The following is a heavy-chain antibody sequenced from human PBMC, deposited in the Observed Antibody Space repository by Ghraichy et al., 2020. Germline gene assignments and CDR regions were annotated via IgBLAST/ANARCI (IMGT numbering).Heavy chain of an antibody. V-gene: IGHV5-51*01. CDR3: ARHVWSGTYSYRAGMAV. Sequence: GESLNISCKGSGYSFSSYWIGWVRQMPGKGLEWMGIIYPGDSDTRYSPSFQGQVTISADKSISTAYLQWSSLKASDTAIYYCARHVWSGTYSYRAGMAVWGQGTTVTVSS. CDR2: IYPGDSDT. J-gene: IGHJ6*02. D-gene: IGHD1-26*01. CDR1: GYSFSSYW.